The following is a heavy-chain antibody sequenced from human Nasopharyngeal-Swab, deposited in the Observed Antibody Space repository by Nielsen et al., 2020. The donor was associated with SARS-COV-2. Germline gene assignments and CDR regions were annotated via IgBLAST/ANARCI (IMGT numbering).Heavy chain of an antibody. D-gene: IGHD3-10*01. J-gene: IGHJ3*02. CDR2: ISSSSSYI. V-gene: IGHV3-21*01. CDR1: GFTFSSYS. CDR3: ARVRGSMDHDAFDI. Sequence: GGSRRLSCAASGFTFSSYSMNWVRQAPGKGLEWVSSISSSSSYIYYADSVKGRFTISRDNAKNSLYLQMNSLRAEDTAVYYCARVRGSMDHDAFDIWGQGTMVTVSS.